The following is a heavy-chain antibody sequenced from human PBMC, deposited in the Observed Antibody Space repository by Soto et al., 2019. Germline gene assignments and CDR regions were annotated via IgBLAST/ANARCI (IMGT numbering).Heavy chain of an antibody. J-gene: IGHJ4*02. V-gene: IGHV4-39*02. Sequence: SETLSLTCTVSGGSISSSSTYYWGWIRQPPGKGLEWIGSVYYSGNTYYNPSLQGRVTIFVDTSKNQFSLRLSSVTAADTAVLYCAREGGEGNYFDYWGQGSLVTVSS. D-gene: IGHD3-16*01. CDR2: VYYSGNT. CDR3: AREGGEGNYFDY. CDR1: GGSISSSSTYY.